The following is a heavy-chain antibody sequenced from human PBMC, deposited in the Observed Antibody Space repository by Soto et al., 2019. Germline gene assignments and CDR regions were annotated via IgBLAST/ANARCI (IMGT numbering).Heavy chain of an antibody. CDR3: ARDGGMALRVDYYYGMDV. CDR2: ISYDGSNK. Sequence: QVQLVESGGGVVQPGRSLRLSCAASGFTFSSYAMHWVRQAPGKGLEWVAVISYDGSNKYYADSVKGRFTISRDNSKNTLYLQMNSLRAEDTAVYYCARDGGMALRVDYYYGMDVWGQGTTVTVSS. D-gene: IGHD3-16*01. J-gene: IGHJ6*02. V-gene: IGHV3-30-3*01. CDR1: GFTFSSYA.